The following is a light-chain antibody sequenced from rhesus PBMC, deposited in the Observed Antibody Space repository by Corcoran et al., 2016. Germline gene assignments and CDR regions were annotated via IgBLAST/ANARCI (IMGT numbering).Light chain of an antibody. J-gene: IGKJ3*01. Sequence: DIQMTQSPSSLSASVGDRVTVTCRASQGINKELSWYQQTPGKAPTLLIYAASSLQTGVSSRVSGRGSGTDFTLTISSLQPEDVATYYCRQDYTTPFTFGPGTKLDIK. CDR1: QGINKE. V-gene: IGKV1-94*01. CDR3: RQDYTTPFT. CDR2: AAS.